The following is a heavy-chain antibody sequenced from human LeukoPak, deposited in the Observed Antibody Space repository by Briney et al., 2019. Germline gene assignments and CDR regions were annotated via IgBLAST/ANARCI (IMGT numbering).Heavy chain of an antibody. CDR1: KFSFSNYW. Sequence: PGGSLRLSCAASKFSFSNYWMSWVRQAPGKGLERVAHTHKDGSNIYLVDSVRGRFTISRDNAKNSLSLQMNSLRAEDPALYYCATTVAGYPDDYFDYWGQGTLVTVSS. CDR2: THKDGSNI. CDR3: ATTVAGYPDDYFDY. D-gene: IGHD6-19*01. J-gene: IGHJ4*02. V-gene: IGHV3-7*01.